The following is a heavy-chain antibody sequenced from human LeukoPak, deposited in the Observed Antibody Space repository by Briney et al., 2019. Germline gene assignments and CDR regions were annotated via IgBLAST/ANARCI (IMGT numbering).Heavy chain of an antibody. CDR2: IRSKAYGGTT. V-gene: IGHV3-49*04. D-gene: IGHD1-7*01. CDR1: GFTFCDYA. Sequence: PGGSLRLSCTASGFTFCDYAMSWVRQAPGKGMEWVGFIRSKAYGGTTEYAASVKGRFTITRDYSKSIAYLQMNSLKTEDTAVYYCTRWWKTGTFYGMDVWGQGTTVTVSS. CDR3: TRWWKTGTFYGMDV. J-gene: IGHJ6*02.